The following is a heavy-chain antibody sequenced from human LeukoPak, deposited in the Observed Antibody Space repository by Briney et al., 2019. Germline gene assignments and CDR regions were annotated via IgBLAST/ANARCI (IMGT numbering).Heavy chain of an antibody. CDR2: IKQDGSEK. D-gene: IGHD6-19*01. CDR1: GFTFSSYW. J-gene: IGHJ4*02. CDR3: AKDYSSGWYYFDY. V-gene: IGHV3-7*01. Sequence: GGSLRLSCAASGFTFSSYWMSWVRQAPGKGLEWVANIKQDGSEKYYVDSVKGRFTISRDNAKNSLYLQMNSLRAEDTAVYYCAKDYSSGWYYFDYWGQGTLVTVSS.